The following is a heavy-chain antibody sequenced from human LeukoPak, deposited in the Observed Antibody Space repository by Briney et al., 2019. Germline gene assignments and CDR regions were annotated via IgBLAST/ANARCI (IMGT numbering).Heavy chain of an antibody. CDR1: GFIFGDYA. CDR2: ITWGRDNL. J-gene: IGHJ4*02. CDR3: AKSDCGSAGCKLLNY. D-gene: IGHD5-24*01. Sequence: PGGSLRLSCAVSGFIFGDYAMHWVRQAPGKGLEWVSGITWGRDNLAYAASVKGRFTISRDNSKNRLSLQMNSLRVEDTAIYYCAKSDCGSAGCKLLNYWGQGTLVTVSS. V-gene: IGHV3-9*01.